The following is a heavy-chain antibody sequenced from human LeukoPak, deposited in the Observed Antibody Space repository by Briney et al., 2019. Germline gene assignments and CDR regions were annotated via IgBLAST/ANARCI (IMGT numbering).Heavy chain of an antibody. CDR3: ARVVYYDFWSGSLYYFDY. CDR1: GGSISSSSYY. V-gene: IGHV4-39*01. D-gene: IGHD3-3*01. J-gene: IGHJ4*02. Sequence: SETLSLTCTVSGGSISSSSYYWGWIRQPPGKGLEWIGSIYYSGSTYYNPSLKSRVTISVDTSKNQFSLKLSSVTAADTAVYYCARVVYYDFWSGSLYYFDYWGQGTLVTVSS. CDR2: IYYSGST.